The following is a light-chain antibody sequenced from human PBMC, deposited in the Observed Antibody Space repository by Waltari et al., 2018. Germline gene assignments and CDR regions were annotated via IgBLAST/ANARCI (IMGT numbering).Light chain of an antibody. Sequence: QSVLTQPPSASGAPGQRVTISCSGSSSNIGSNIVNWYQQLPGTAPKLLVYGYDQRPSGVSDRFSGSKSGTSASLAISGLQPEDEADYYCAVWDDSLNCLVFGGGTNPTVL. CDR2: GYD. V-gene: IGLV1-44*01. J-gene: IGLJ2*01. CDR3: AVWDDSLNCLV. CDR1: SSNIGSNI.